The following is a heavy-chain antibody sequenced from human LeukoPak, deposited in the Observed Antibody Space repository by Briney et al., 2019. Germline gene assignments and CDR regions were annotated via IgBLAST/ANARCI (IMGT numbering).Heavy chain of an antibody. V-gene: IGHV4-31*03. CDR2: IYYSGTT. J-gene: IGHJ4*02. CDR3: AKSGDGYNFGY. CDR1: GGSIISGGYY. D-gene: IGHD5-24*01. Sequence: SQTLSLTCTVSGGSIISGGYYWSWIRQHPGKGLEWIGYIYYSGTTYYNPSLKSRVTISVDTSNNQFSLKVTSVTAADTAVYYCAKSGDGYNFGYWGQGTLVTVSS.